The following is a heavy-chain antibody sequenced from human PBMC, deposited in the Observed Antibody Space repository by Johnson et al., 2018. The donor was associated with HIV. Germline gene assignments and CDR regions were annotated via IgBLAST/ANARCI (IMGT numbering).Heavy chain of an antibody. CDR3: ARDGSNFGAFDI. J-gene: IGHJ3*02. D-gene: IGHD1-1*01. CDR1: GFTFSGYW. Sequence: VQLVESGGGLVLPGESLRLSCVASGFTFSGYWMTWVRQAPGKGLEWVANIKQGGSEKYYVDSVKGRFTISRDNAKKSLYLQMNSLRAEDTAVYYCARDGSNFGAFDIWCQGTMVTVSS. V-gene: IGHV3-7*01. CDR2: IKQGGSEK.